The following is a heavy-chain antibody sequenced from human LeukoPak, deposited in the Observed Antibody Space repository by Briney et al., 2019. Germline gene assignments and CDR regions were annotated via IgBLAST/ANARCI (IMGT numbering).Heavy chain of an antibody. J-gene: IGHJ4*02. D-gene: IGHD2-2*01. Sequence: GGSLRLSCAASGFIFSSYSMNWVRQAPGKGLEWVSSISGSSSDIYYADSAKGRFTISRDNAKNSLYLQMNSLRAEDTAVYYCARDGLYCSSTNCYLDYWGQGTLVTVSS. CDR1: GFIFSSYS. CDR2: ISGSSSDI. V-gene: IGHV3-21*01. CDR3: ARDGLYCSSTNCYLDY.